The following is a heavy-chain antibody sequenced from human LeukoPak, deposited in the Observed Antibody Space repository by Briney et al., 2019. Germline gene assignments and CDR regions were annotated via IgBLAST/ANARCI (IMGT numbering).Heavy chain of an antibody. D-gene: IGHD6-13*01. CDR2: ISGSGGST. J-gene: IGHJ4*02. V-gene: IGHV3-23*01. CDR3: AKRGGSSSWYYFDY. Sequence: PGGSLRLSCAASGFTFDDYAMHWVRQAPGKGLEWVSAISGSGGSTYYADSVKGRFTISRDNSKTTLYLQMNSLRAEDTAVYYCAKRGGSSSWYYFDYWGQGTLVTVSS. CDR1: GFTFDDYA.